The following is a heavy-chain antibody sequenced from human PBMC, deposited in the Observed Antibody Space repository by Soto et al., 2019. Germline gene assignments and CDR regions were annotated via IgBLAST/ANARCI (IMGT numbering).Heavy chain of an antibody. D-gene: IGHD5-18*01. J-gene: IGHJ6*02. Sequence: SETLSLTCTVSGGSISSGGYYWSWIRQHPGKGLEWIGDIYYSGSTYYNPSLKSRVTISVDTSKNQFSLKLSSVTAADTAVYYCARVGSYGPYGMDVWGQGTTVTVSS. CDR2: IYYSGST. CDR3: ARVGSYGPYGMDV. CDR1: GGSISSGGYY. V-gene: IGHV4-31*03.